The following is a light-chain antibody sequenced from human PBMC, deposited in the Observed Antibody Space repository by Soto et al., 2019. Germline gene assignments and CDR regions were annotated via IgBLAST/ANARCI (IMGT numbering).Light chain of an antibody. J-gene: IGLJ3*02. CDR1: NSDVGGYNY. Sequence: QSALTQPASVSGSPGQSITISCTGTNSDVGGYNYVSWYQQYPGKAPKLMIYDVSSRPSGVSNRFSGSKSGNTASLTISGLQTEDEADYYCSSYTSSSSRVFGGGTQLTVL. CDR3: SSYTSSSSRV. V-gene: IGLV2-14*01. CDR2: DVS.